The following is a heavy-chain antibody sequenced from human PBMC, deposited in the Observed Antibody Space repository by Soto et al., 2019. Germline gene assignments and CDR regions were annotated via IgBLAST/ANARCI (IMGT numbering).Heavy chain of an antibody. V-gene: IGHV3-33*01. J-gene: IGHJ6*02. CDR3: ARDVGRYSSSWYKKYYYYGMDV. Sequence: AGGSLRLSCAASGFTFSSYGMHWVRQAPGKGLEWVAVIWYDGSNKYYADSVKGRFTISRDNSKNTLYLQMNSLRAEDTAVYYCARDVGRYSSSWYKKYYYYGMDVWGQGTTVTVSS. CDR1: GFTFSSYG. CDR2: IWYDGSNK. D-gene: IGHD6-13*01.